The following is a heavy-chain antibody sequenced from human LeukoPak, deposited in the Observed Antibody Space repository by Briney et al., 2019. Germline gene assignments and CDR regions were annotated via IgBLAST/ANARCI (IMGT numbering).Heavy chain of an antibody. CDR3: ASGGGSYLDSIDY. V-gene: IGHV3-30-3*01. CDR1: GFTFSSYA. Sequence: GRSLRLSCAASGFTFSSYAMHWVRQAPGKGLEWVAVISYDGSNIYYADSVKGRFTISRDNSKNTLYLQMNSLRAEDTAVYYCASGGGSYLDSIDYWGQGTLVTVSS. CDR2: ISYDGSNI. D-gene: IGHD1-26*01. J-gene: IGHJ4*02.